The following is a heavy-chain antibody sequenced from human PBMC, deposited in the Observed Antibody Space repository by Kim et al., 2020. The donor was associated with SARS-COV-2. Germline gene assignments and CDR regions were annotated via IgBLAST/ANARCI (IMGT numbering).Heavy chain of an antibody. D-gene: IGHD3-16*01. J-gene: IGHJ3*02. Sequence: AASGKGRFTISRDDSKNSLYLQMNSLKTEDTAVYYCAREGILGLLAAFDIWGQGTMVTVSS. V-gene: IGHV3-72*01. CDR3: AREGILGLLAAFDI.